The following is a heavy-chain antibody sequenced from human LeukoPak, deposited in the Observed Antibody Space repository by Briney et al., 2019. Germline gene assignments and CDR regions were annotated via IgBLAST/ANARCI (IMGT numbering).Heavy chain of an antibody. Sequence: SETLSLTCAVYGGSFSGYYWSWIRQPPGKGLEWIGEINHSGSTNYNPSLKSRVTISVDTSKNQFSLKLSSVTAADTAVYYCARQPSVHNYYDSSGYQSWGQGTLVTVSS. V-gene: IGHV4-34*01. CDR3: ARQPSVHNYYDSSGYQS. D-gene: IGHD3-22*01. J-gene: IGHJ4*02. CDR2: INHSGST. CDR1: GGSFSGYY.